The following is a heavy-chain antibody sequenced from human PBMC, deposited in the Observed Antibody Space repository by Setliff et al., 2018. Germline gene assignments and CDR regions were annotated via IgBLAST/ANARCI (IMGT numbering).Heavy chain of an antibody. D-gene: IGHD3-3*01. CDR2: IRQDASEK. CDR3: AKDRRNVLRFKWFDP. V-gene: IGHV3-7*03. J-gene: IGHJ5*02. Sequence: HPGGSLRLSCATSGFIFSNYYMTWVRQAPGKGLEWVANIRQDASEKNYVESVKGRFTISRDNAKNSLYLQMNSLRAEDTAVYYCAKDRRNVLRFKWFDPWGQGTLVTVS. CDR1: GFIFSNYY.